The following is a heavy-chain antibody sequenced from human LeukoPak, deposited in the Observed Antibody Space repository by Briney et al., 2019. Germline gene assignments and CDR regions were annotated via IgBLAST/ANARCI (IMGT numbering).Heavy chain of an antibody. Sequence: ASVKVSCKASGYTFTGYYMHWVRQAPGQGLEWMGIINPSGGSTSYAQKFQGRVTMTRDTSTSTVYMELSSLRSEDTAVYYCAREEFTIFGVVIIDRHYYGMDVWGQGTTVTVSS. J-gene: IGHJ6*02. D-gene: IGHD3-3*01. V-gene: IGHV1-46*01. CDR1: GYTFTGYY. CDR3: AREEFTIFGVVIIDRHYYGMDV. CDR2: INPSGGST.